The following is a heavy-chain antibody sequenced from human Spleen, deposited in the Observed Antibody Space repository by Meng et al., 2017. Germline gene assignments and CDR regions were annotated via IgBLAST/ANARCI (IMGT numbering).Heavy chain of an antibody. J-gene: IGHJ4*02. CDR3: ARGGRYFPSGSLARFSAYVGGTGWDS. D-gene: IGHD3-10*01. CDR2: INHSGST. CDR1: GGSFSGYY. V-gene: IGHV4-34*01. Sequence: ETLSLTCAVYGGSFSGYYWNWIRQPPGKGLEWIGEINHSGSTNYNPSLKSRVTISVDTSKNQFSLKLNSVTAADTAVYFCARGGRYFPSGSLARFSAYVGGTGWDSWGQGTLVTVSS.